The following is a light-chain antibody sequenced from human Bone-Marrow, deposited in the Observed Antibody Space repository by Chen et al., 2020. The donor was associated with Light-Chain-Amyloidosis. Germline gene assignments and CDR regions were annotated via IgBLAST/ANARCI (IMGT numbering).Light chain of an antibody. Sequence: QSALTQPASVSVSPGQSITISCTGTSSDVGGDNHVSWYQQHPDKAPKLMIYEVTNRPSWVPDRVAGTKSDNTASLTISGLQTEDEADYFCSSYTITNTLVFGSGTRVTVL. CDR3: SSYTITNTLV. CDR1: SSDVGGDNH. CDR2: EVT. V-gene: IGLV2-14*01. J-gene: IGLJ1*01.